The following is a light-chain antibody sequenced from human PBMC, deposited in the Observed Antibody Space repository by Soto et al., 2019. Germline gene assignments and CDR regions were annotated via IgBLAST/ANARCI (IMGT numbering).Light chain of an antibody. J-gene: IGLJ2*01. CDR2: GNS. CDR3: QSYDISLSVV. Sequence: QSVLTQPPSVSGVPGQRVTISCTGSSSNIGAGYGVHWYQQLPGTAPKLLIYGNSNRPSGVPDRFSGSKSGTSASLAITGLQAEDEADYYCQSYDISLSVVFGGGTKLTVL. V-gene: IGLV1-40*01. CDR1: SSNIGAGYG.